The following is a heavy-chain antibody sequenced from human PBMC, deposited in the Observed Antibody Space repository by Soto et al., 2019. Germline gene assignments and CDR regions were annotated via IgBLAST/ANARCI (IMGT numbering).Heavy chain of an antibody. V-gene: IGHV6-1*01. CDR1: GASVSSHSSA. J-gene: IGHJ4*02. D-gene: IGHD2-15*01. Sequence: SQTLTLTCAISGASVSSHSSAWNWIRQSPSRCLEWLGRTYYRSKWYNDYAVSVKSRITINPDTSKNQFSLQLNSVTPEDTAVYYCARLLSDYFDYWGQGTLVTVSS. CDR2: TYYRSKWYN. CDR3: ARLLSDYFDY.